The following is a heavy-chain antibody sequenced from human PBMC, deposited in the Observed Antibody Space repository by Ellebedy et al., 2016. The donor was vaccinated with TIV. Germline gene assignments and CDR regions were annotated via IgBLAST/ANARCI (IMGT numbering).Heavy chain of an antibody. CDR1: GFTFSSYA. CDR3: TTDIATTYEQVN. Sequence: GGSLRLXXAASGFTFSSYAMSWVRQATGKGLEWVSTIGGTVGGTYYADSVKGRFTISRDNSKNTLYLQMNSLKTDDTAVYYCTTDIATTYEQVNWGQGTLVTVSS. V-gene: IGHV3-23*01. J-gene: IGHJ4*02. D-gene: IGHD2-15*01. CDR2: IGGTVGGT.